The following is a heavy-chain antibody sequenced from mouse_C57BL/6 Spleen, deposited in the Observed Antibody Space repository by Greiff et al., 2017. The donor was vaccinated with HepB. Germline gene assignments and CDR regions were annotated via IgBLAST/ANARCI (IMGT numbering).Heavy chain of an antibody. D-gene: IGHD1-1*01. Sequence: VQLQQPGAELVKPGASVKMSCKASGYTFTGYWIEWVKQRPGHGLEWIGEILPGSGSTNYNEKFKGKATFTADTSSNTAYMQLSSLTTEDSAIYYCARRGPGGSSYDYAMDYWGQGTSVTVSS. CDR3: ARRGPGGSSYDYAMDY. CDR1: GYTFTGYW. CDR2: ILPGSGST. J-gene: IGHJ4*01. V-gene: IGHV1-9*01.